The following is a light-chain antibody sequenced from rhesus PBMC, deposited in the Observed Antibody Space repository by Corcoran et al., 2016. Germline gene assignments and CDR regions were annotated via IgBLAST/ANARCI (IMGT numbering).Light chain of an antibody. Sequence: DIQMTQSPSSLSASVGDKVTITCRASQGISNSLAWYQQKPGKDPKLLIYAASTLKSGVPSRFSGSGSGTDFTFTISSLQPEDFAVYYCQQRNSYPRTFGQGTKVEIK. CDR2: AAS. V-gene: IGKV1-33*01. CDR1: QGISNS. J-gene: IGKJ1*01. CDR3: QQRNSYPRT.